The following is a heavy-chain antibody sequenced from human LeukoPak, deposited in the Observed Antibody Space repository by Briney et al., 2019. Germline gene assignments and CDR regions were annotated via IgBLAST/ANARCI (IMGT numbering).Heavy chain of an antibody. CDR1: GFTFDDYA. V-gene: IGHV3-9*01. Sequence: GGSLRLSCAASGFTFDDYAMHWVRQAPGKGLEWVSGISWNSGSIGYADSVKGRFTTSRDNAKNSLYLQMNSLRAEDTAIYYCNNFDDWGQGTLVTVSS. CDR2: ISWNSGSI. J-gene: IGHJ4*02. CDR3: NNFDD.